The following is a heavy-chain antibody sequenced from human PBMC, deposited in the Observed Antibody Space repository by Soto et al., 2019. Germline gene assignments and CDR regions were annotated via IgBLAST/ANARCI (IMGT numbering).Heavy chain of an antibody. Sequence: SLRLSCAASGFTFSGFNMNWVRQAPGKGLEWVSYINNVGTTIYYADSVKGRFTISRDNAKNSLYLQMNSLRDEDTAVYYCARGSLIHFDYWGLGTLVTVS. CDR3: ARGSLIHFDY. J-gene: IGHJ4*02. V-gene: IGHV3-48*02. CDR1: GFTFSGFN. CDR2: INNVGTTI.